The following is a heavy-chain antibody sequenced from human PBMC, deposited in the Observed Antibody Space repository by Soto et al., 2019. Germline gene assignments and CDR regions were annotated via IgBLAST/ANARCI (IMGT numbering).Heavy chain of an antibody. CDR3: XXXYGGTLDY. V-gene: IGHV4-59*01. CDR2: IYYSGST. CDR1: GGSISSYY. J-gene: IGHJ4*02. D-gene: IGHD2-15*01. Sequence: QVQLQESGPGLVKPSETLSLTCTVSGGSISSYYWSWIRQPPGKGLEWIGYIYYSGSTNYNPSLXXXXXXXVDXXXNXXXXXXXXVXAADXAVXXXXXXYGGTLDYWGQGTLVTVSS.